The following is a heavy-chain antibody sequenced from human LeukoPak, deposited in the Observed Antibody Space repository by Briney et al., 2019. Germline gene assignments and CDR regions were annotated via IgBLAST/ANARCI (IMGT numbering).Heavy chain of an antibody. CDR2: IYYSGTT. V-gene: IGHV4-31*03. CDR1: GGSIISGGYY. CDR3: ASRYCSGGSCYGTLDY. Sequence: SETLSLTCTVSGGSIISGGYYWNWIRQHPGKGLEWIGHIYYSGTTCYNPALKRRVTISVDTSENQFSLKLSSVSAADTAVYYCASRYCSGGSCYGTLDYWGQGTLVTVSS. J-gene: IGHJ4*02. D-gene: IGHD2-15*01.